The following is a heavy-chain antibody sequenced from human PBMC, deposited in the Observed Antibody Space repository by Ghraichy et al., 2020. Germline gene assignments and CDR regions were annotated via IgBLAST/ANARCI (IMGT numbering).Heavy chain of an antibody. CDR1: GFTFSSYW. D-gene: IGHD3-10*01. V-gene: IGHV3-7*01. CDR2: IKQDGSEK. J-gene: IGHJ6*03. CDR3: ARERPFGYYYYYMDV. Sequence: GGSLRLSCAVSGFTFSSYWMSWVRQAPGKGLEWVANIKQDGSEKYYVDSVKGRFTLSRDNAKNLLYLQMNSLRAEDTAVFYCARERPFGYYYYYMDVWGKGTTVTVSS.